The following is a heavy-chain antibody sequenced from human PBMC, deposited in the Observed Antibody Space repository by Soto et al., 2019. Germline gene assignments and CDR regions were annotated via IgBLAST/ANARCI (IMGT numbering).Heavy chain of an antibody. Sequence: SETLSLTCGVYGGSIRGYYWSWIRQSPGKGLEWIGDINDDGGTNYNPSLKSRVTTSLDTSKKQVSLMVSSVTAADTAVYYCARGRYSYETIYYKFYYSALDVWGQGTTVTVSS. CDR3: ARGRYSYETIYYKFYYSALDV. CDR1: GGSIRGYY. V-gene: IGHV4-34*01. J-gene: IGHJ6*02. CDR2: INDDGGT. D-gene: IGHD3-10*01.